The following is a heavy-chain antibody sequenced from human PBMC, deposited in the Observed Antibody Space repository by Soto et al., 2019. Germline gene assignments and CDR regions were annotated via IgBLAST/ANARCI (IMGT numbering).Heavy chain of an antibody. CDR1: GGSISSGGYY. D-gene: IGHD3-10*01. CDR3: ARMYYYGSRFFDY. V-gene: IGHV4-31*03. Sequence: PSETLSLTCTVSGGSISSGGYYWSWTRQHPGKGLEWIGYIYYSGSTYYNPSLKSRVTISVDTSKNQFSLKLSSVTAADTAVYYCARMYYYGSRFFDYWGQGTLVTVSS. J-gene: IGHJ4*02. CDR2: IYYSGST.